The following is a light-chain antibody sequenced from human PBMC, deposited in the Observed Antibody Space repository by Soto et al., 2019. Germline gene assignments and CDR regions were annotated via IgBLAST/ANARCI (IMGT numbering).Light chain of an antibody. V-gene: IGKV3-11*01. Sequence: EIVLTQSPATLSLSPGERGTLSCRASQSVGRYLAWYQHKPGQPPRLLIYDTSNRAPGTPGRFGGSGSGTDFTRTISSLEPEDFAVYYCVQRSVWPWTVGQGTKVDVK. J-gene: IGKJ1*01. CDR3: VQRSVWPWT. CDR2: DTS. CDR1: QSVGRY.